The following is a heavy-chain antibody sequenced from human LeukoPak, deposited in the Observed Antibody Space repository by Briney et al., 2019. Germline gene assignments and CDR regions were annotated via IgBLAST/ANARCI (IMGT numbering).Heavy chain of an antibody. Sequence: PGGSLRLSCTASGFTFSSYAMNWVRQAPGKGLVWVSRINSDGSTTNYADSVQGRFSISRDNAKNTLYLQMNSLRAEDTAVYYCARGSSGYSTTWGQGTLVTVSS. V-gene: IGHV3-74*01. CDR1: GFTFSSYA. CDR2: INSDGSTT. J-gene: IGHJ5*02. D-gene: IGHD6-13*01. CDR3: ARGSSGYSTT.